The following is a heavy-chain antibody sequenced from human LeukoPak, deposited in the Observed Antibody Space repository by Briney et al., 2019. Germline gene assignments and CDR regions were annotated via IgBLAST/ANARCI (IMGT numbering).Heavy chain of an antibody. CDR2: INPNSGGT. Sequence: GASVKVSCKASGYTFTGYYMHWVRQAPGQVLEWMGWINPNSGGTNYAQKFQGRVTMTRDTSISTAYMELSRLRSDDTAVYYCARGGSGSYQDGNAFDIWGQGTMVTVSS. D-gene: IGHD1-26*01. CDR1: GYTFTGYY. J-gene: IGHJ3*02. V-gene: IGHV1-2*02. CDR3: ARGGSGSYQDGNAFDI.